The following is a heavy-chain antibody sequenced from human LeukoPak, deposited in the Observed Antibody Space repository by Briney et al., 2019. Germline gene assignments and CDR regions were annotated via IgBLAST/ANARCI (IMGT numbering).Heavy chain of an antibody. V-gene: IGHV4-34*01. Sequence: SETLSLSCAVYGGSFSGYYWSWIRQPPGKGLEWIGEINHSGSTNYNPSLKSRVTISVDTSKNQFSLKLSSVTAADTAVYYCARGLDGSWGQGTLVTVSS. CDR3: ARGLDGS. D-gene: IGHD3-10*01. J-gene: IGHJ4*02. CDR1: GGSFSGYY. CDR2: INHSGST.